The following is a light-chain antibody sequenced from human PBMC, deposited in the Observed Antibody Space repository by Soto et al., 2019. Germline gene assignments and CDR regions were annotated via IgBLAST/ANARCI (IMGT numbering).Light chain of an antibody. J-gene: IGKJ2*01. Sequence: EIVMTQSPAALSVSPGDGATLSCRAGQSVSSNLACYQQKPGQAPRLLIYGTSTRATGIPARFSGSGSGTEFTLTISSLQSEDFAVYYCQQYNNWPYTFGQGTKLEIK. V-gene: IGKV3-15*01. CDR1: QSVSSN. CDR3: QQYNNWPYT. CDR2: GTS.